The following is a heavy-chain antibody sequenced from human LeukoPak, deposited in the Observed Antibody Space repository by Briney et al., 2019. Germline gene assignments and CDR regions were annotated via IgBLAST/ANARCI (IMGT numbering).Heavy chain of an antibody. V-gene: IGHV3-23*01. J-gene: IGHJ4*02. CDR3: AKAGSQWEPSLRSLDY. D-gene: IGHD1-26*01. CDR1: GFTFSNYA. CDR2: ISGSGGST. Sequence: GGSLRLSCAASGFTFSNYAMSWVRQAPGKGLEWVSAISGSGGSTYYADSVKGRFTISRDNSKNTLYLQMNSLRAEDTAVYYCAKAGSQWEPSLRSLDYWGQGTLVTASS.